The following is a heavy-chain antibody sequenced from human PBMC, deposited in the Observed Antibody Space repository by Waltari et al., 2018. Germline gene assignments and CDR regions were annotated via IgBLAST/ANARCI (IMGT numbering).Heavy chain of an antibody. CDR2: ISSSSSYI. V-gene: IGHV3-21*01. CDR1: GFTFSSYS. D-gene: IGHD4-17*01. J-gene: IGHJ4*02. Sequence: EVQLVESGGGLVKPGGSLRLSCAASGFTFSSYSMNWVRQAPGKGLEWVSSISSSSSYIYYADSVKGRFTISRDNAKNSLYLQMNSLRAEDTAVYYCAGSVGDYPRPVGDYWGQGTLVTVSS. CDR3: AGSVGDYPRPVGDY.